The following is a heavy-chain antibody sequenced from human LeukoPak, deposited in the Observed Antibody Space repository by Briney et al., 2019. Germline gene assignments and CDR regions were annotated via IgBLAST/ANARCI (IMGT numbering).Heavy chain of an antibody. CDR1: EFTFSSHA. Sequence: GGSLRLSCAASEFTFSSHAMIWVRQAPGKGLEWVSSITSTSSHIFYADSVKGRFTISRDNAKNSLYLQMNSLRAEDTAVYYCAKRACSITSCYPYYFDNWGQGTLVTVSS. J-gene: IGHJ4*02. CDR3: AKRACSITSCYPYYFDN. V-gene: IGHV3-21*01. D-gene: IGHD2-2*01. CDR2: ITSTSSHI.